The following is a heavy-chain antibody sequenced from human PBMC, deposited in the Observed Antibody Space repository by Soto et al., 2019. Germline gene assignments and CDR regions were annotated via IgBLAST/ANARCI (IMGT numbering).Heavy chain of an antibody. D-gene: IGHD1-26*01. J-gene: IGHJ5*01. V-gene: IGHV3-23*01. CDR3: TTHEEGAPWAGGFDS. CDR1: GFRCRTRA. Sequence: PGGSLRLSCAASGFRCRTRAMSWVRQAPGKGLEWVASIRPGGDSTYYADSVKGRFAVSRDNSNVTLYLQMDSLRVEDTAIYYCTTHEEGAPWAGGFDSWGQGTLVTVSS. CDR2: IRPGGDST.